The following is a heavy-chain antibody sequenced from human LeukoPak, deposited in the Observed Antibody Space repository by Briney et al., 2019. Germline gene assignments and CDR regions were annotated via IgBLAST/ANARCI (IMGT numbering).Heavy chain of an antibody. J-gene: IGHJ5*02. Sequence: ASVKVSCKVSGYTLTELSMHWVRRAPGQGLEWMGRINPNSGGTNYAQKFQGRVTMTRDTSISTAYMELRRLRSDDTAVYYCARVGVVAGYNWFDPWGQGTLVTVSS. CDR3: ARVGVVAGYNWFDP. CDR1: GYTLTELS. CDR2: INPNSGGT. V-gene: IGHV1-2*06. D-gene: IGHD6-19*01.